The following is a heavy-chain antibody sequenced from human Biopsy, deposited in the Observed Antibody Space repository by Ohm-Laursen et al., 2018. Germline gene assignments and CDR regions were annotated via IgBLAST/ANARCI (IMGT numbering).Heavy chain of an antibody. Sequence: AASVKVSCKPPEGTFSNYGVNWVRQAPGQGLEWLGGNIPILGTGNYAQKFQDRVTVAADTSMSTATMELRSLRSDDTAVYYCATKLTGYFHHWGQGTLVIVSS. D-gene: IGHD3-9*01. CDR1: EGTFSNYG. J-gene: IGHJ1*01. V-gene: IGHV1-69*06. CDR2: NIPILGTG. CDR3: ATKLTGYFHH.